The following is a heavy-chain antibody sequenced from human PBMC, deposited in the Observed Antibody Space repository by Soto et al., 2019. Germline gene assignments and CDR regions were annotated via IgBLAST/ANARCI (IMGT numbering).Heavy chain of an antibody. V-gene: IGHV3-33*01. CDR1: GFTFSSYG. D-gene: IGHD3-16*01. CDR3: ASEFWVPTSYYYGMDV. J-gene: IGHJ6*02. Sequence: GSLRLSCAASGFTFSSYGMHWVRQAPGKGLEWVAVIWYDGSNKYYADSVKGRFTISRDNSKNTLYLQMNSLRAEDTAVYYCASEFWVPTSYYYGMDVWGQGTTVTVSS. CDR2: IWYDGSNK.